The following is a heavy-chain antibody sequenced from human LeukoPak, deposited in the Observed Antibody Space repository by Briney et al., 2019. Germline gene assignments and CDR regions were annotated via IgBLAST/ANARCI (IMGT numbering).Heavy chain of an antibody. J-gene: IGHJ4*02. Sequence: PGRSLRLSRAASGFTFSSYAMHWVRQAPGKGLEWVAVISYDGSNKYYADSVKGRFTISRDNSKNTLYLQMNSLRAEDTAVYYCARDLRRGLDYWGQGTLVTVSS. D-gene: IGHD2-15*01. CDR2: ISYDGSNK. V-gene: IGHV3-30*04. CDR3: ARDLRRGLDY. CDR1: GFTFSSYA.